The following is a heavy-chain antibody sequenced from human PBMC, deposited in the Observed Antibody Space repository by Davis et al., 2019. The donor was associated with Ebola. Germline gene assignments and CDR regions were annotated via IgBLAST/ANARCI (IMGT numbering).Heavy chain of an antibody. CDR1: GYTFTSYA. D-gene: IGHD1-26*01. CDR2: INPSGGST. V-gene: IGHV1-46*01. Sequence: AASVKVSCKASGYTFTSYAMNWVRQAPGQGLDWMGIINPSGGSTSYAQKFQGRVTMTRDTSTSTVYMELSSLRSEDTAVYYCASWGGSYWGQGTLVTVSS. J-gene: IGHJ4*02. CDR3: ASWGGSY.